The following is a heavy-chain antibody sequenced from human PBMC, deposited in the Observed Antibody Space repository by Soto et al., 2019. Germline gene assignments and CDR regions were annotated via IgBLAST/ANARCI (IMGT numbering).Heavy chain of an antibody. CDR3: ARQGDLEWLGLLWWFDP. D-gene: IGHD3-3*01. CDR2: IYYSGST. J-gene: IGHJ5*02. V-gene: IGHV4-39*01. CDR1: GGSISSSSYY. Sequence: ASETLSLTCTVSGGSISSSSYYWGWIRQPPGKGLEWIGSIYYSGSTYYNPSLKSRVTISVDTSKNQFSLKLSSVTAADTAVYYCARQGDLEWLGLLWWFDPWGQGTLVTVSS.